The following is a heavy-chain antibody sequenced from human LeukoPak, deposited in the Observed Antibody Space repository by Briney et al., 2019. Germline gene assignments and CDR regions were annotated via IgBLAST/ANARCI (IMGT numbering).Heavy chain of an antibody. CDR2: ISYDGSNE. Sequence: GGSLRLSCAASGFTFSSYAMHWVRQAPGKGLEWVAVISYDGSNEYYADSVKGRFTISRDNSKNTLYLQMNSLRAEDTAVYYCARGERTRGPFDYWGQGTLVTVSS. CDR1: GFTFSSYA. V-gene: IGHV3-30*04. CDR3: ARGERTRGPFDY. J-gene: IGHJ4*02.